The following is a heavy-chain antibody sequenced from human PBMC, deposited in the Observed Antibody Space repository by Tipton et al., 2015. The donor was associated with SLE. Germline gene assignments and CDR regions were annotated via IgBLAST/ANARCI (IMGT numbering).Heavy chain of an antibody. J-gene: IGHJ4*02. D-gene: IGHD5-12*01. Sequence: TLSLTYTVSGGTITTSSYYWGWIRQPPGKGLEWIDSIYYSGTTYYNPSLKSRVTISIDTSKNQFSLRLNSVTAANTAVYYCARTQRGNSGYDLWGQGTLVTVSS. CDR1: GGTITTSSYY. CDR3: ARTQRGNSGYDL. V-gene: IGHV4-39*07. CDR2: IYYSGTT.